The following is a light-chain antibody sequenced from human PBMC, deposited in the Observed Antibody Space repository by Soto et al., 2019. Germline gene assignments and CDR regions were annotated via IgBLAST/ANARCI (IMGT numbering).Light chain of an antibody. CDR3: SSYTTIGTWV. CDR1: SSDVGDRNY. Sequence: QSALTQPASVSGSPGPSITISCTGTSSDVGDRNYVSWYQQHPSKAPKLIIFEVDNRPSGVSDRFSGSKSGNTASLTISGLQADDEADHYCSSYTTIGTWVFGGGTKLPVL. CDR2: EVD. J-gene: IGLJ3*02. V-gene: IGLV2-14*01.